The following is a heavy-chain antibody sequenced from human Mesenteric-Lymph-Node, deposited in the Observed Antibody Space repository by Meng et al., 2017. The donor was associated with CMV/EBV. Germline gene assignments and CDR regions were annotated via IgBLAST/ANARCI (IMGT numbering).Heavy chain of an antibody. D-gene: IGHD3-3*01. V-gene: IGHV3-30*14. CDR3: AKAMRKYDFWGGPNS. CDR1: GFTFSTYT. CDR2: ISSDVTTK. J-gene: IGHJ4*02. Sequence: GESLKISCAASGFTFSTYTMHWVRQAPGKGLEWVAVISSDVTTKFSADSVEGRFTISRDNSKNTLYLHMSSLRPEDTAVYYCAKAMRKYDFWGGPNSWGQGTLVTVSS.